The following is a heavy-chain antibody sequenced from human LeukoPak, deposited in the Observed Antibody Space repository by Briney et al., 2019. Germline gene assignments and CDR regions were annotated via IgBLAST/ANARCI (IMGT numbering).Heavy chain of an antibody. Sequence: GASVKVSCKASGYTFTSYYMHWVRQAPGQGLEWMGILNPTGGNTSYAQKFQGRVTITADESTSTVYMELSSLRSEDTAVYYCARRLYGGNSWDYYGMDVWGQGTTVTVSS. V-gene: IGHV1-46*03. CDR2: LNPTGGNT. CDR3: ARRLYGGNSWDYYGMDV. CDR1: GYTFTSYY. D-gene: IGHD4-23*01. J-gene: IGHJ6*02.